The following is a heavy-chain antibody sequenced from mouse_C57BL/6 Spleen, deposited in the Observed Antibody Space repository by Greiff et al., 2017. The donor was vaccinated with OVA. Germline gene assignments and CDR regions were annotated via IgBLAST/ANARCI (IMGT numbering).Heavy chain of an antibody. D-gene: IGHD2-2*01. CDR1: GFTFSSYG. J-gene: IGHJ2*01. CDR3: ARQVTTGYFDY. CDR2: ISSGGSYT. Sequence: EVKLVESGGDLVKPGGSLKLSCAASGFTFSSYGMSWVRQTPDKRLEWVATISSGGSYTYYPDSVKGRFTISRDNAKNTLYLQMSSLKSEDTAMYYCARQVTTGYFDYWGQGTTLTVSS. V-gene: IGHV5-6*02.